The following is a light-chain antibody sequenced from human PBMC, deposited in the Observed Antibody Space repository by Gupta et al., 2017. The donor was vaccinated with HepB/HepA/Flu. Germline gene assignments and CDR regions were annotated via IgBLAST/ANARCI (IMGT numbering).Light chain of an antibody. CDR2: GRN. V-gene: IGLV3-19*01. CDR3: NSRDYTGTHVV. Sequence: SSELTQDPAVSVALGQTVRLPCQGDSLRSHYVNWYQQKPGQAPVVVIYGRNNRPSGIPDRFSGSNSGNTASLTITGAQAEDEADYYCNSRDYTGTHVVFGGGTKVTVL. CDR1: SLRSHY. J-gene: IGLJ2*01.